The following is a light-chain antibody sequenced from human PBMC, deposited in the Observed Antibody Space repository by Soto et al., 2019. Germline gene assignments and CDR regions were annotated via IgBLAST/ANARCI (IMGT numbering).Light chain of an antibody. CDR2: GAS. CDR3: QQYGSSPPYT. J-gene: IGKJ2*01. V-gene: IGKV3-20*01. Sequence: EIVLTQSPGTLSLSPGERATLSCRASQSVSSSYLAWYQQKPGQAPRLLIYGASSRATGIPGRFSGSGSGTDFTLTISRLEPEDFAEYYCQQYGSSPPYTFGQGTKLEIK. CDR1: QSVSSSY.